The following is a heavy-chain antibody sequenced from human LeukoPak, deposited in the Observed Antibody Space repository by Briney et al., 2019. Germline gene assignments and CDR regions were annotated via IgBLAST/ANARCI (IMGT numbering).Heavy chain of an antibody. J-gene: IGHJ4*02. D-gene: IGHD2-2*01. CDR3: ARGELGYCSSTSCYAFDY. Sequence: ASVKVSCKASGYTFSGYYMHWVRQAPGQGLEWMGWINPNSGGTNYAQKFQGRVTMTRDTSISTAYMELSRLRSDETAVYYCARGELGYCSSTSCYAFDYWGQGTLVTVSS. V-gene: IGHV1-2*02. CDR2: INPNSGGT. CDR1: GYTFSGYY.